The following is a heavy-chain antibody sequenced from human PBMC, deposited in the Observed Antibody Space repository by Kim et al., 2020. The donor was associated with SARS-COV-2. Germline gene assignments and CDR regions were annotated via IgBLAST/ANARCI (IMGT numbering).Heavy chain of an antibody. CDR1: GGSISSYY. D-gene: IGHD3-10*01. CDR2: IYYSGST. J-gene: IGHJ6*02. V-gene: IGHV4-59*01. CDR3: ARASYYYGSWGHYYYGMDV. Sequence: SETLSLTCTVSGGSISSYYWSWIRQHPGKGLEWIGYIYYSGSTNYNPSLKSRVNISIDTSKNQFSLKLSSVTAADTAVYYCARASYYYGSWGHYYYGMDVWGQGTTGTVSS.